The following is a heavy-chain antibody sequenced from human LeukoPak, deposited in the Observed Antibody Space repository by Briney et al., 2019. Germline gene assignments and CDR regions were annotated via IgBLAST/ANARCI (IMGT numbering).Heavy chain of an antibody. CDR1: GFTFSSYA. Sequence: GGSLRLSCAASGFTFSSYAMSWVRQAPGKGLEWVSAISGSGGSTYYADSVKGRFTISRDNSMNTLYLQMNSLRAEDTAVYYCAKMTTVPPGDAEGFDYWGQGTLVTVSS. CDR2: ISGSGGST. J-gene: IGHJ4*02. D-gene: IGHD4-17*01. V-gene: IGHV3-23*01. CDR3: AKMTTVPPGDAEGFDY.